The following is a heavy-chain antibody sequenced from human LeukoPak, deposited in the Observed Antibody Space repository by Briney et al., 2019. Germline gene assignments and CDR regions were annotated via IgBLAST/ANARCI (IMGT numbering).Heavy chain of an antibody. J-gene: IGHJ4*02. CDR2: IYPGDSST. CDR1: GYNFANYW. D-gene: IGHD3-10*01. CDR3: TLRGDSNYYDY. Sequence: GESLQISCKASGYNFANYWIAWMRLMPWKGLAWMGTIYPGDSSTRYRPSFQGRVTISADKSITTAYLQWSTLKASDTAMYYCTLRGDSNYYDYWGQGTLVTVSS. V-gene: IGHV5-51*01.